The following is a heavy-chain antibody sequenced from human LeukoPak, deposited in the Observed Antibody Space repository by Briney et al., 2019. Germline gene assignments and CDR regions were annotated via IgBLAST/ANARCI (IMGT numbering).Heavy chain of an antibody. Sequence: SAKVSCKASGGTFSSYAISWVRQAPGQGLEWMGGIIPIFGTANYAQKFQGRVTITADKSTSTAYMELSSLRSEDTAVYYCARETTVTGFDYWGQGTLVTVSS. CDR2: IIPIFGTA. D-gene: IGHD4-17*01. CDR3: ARETTVTGFDY. J-gene: IGHJ4*02. V-gene: IGHV1-69*06. CDR1: GGTFSSYA.